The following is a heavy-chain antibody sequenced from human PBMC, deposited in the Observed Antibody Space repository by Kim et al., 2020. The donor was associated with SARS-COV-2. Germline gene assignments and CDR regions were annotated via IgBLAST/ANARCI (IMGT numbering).Heavy chain of an antibody. CDR1: GYTFTSYG. Sequence: ASVKVSCKASGYTFTSYGISWVRQAPGQGLEWMGWISAYNGNTNYAQKLQGRVTMTTDTSTSTAYMELRSLRSDDTAVYYCARVKAYYYDSRGPDRAFDIWGQGTMVTVSS. J-gene: IGHJ3*02. D-gene: IGHD3-22*01. V-gene: IGHV1-18*01. CDR2: ISAYNGNT. CDR3: ARVKAYYYDSRGPDRAFDI.